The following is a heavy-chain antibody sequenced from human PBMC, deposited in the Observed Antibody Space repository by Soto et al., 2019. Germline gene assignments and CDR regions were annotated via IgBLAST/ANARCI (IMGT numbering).Heavy chain of an antibody. CDR2: ISYDGSNK. CDR3: ARAEGYYDSSGTTVIDY. CDR1: GFTFSSYA. J-gene: IGHJ4*02. V-gene: IGHV3-30-3*01. D-gene: IGHD3-22*01. Sequence: QVQLVESGGGVVQPGRSLRLSCAASGFTFSSYAMHWVRQAPGKGLEWVAVISYDGSNKYYADSVKGRFTISRDNSKNTLYLQMNGLRAEDTAVYYCARAEGYYDSSGTTVIDYWGQGTLVTVSS.